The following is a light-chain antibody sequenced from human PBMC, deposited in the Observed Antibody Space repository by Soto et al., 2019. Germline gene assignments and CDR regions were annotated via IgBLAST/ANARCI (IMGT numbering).Light chain of an antibody. V-gene: IGLV1-47*01. Sequence: QSVLTQPRSTSGTPGQRVTISCSGSSSNIGSNHVYWYQQFPGMAPKLLMYRSDQRPTGVPDRFSGSKSGTSASLAISGLRSDDEADYYCSARDDSLSGVVFGGGTQLTVL. CDR2: RSD. CDR3: SARDDSLSGVV. J-gene: IGLJ2*01. CDR1: SSNIGSNH.